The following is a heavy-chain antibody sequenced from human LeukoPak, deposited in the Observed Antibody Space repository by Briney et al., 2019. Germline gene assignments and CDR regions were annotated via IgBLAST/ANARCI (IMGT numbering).Heavy chain of an antibody. V-gene: IGHV1-69*05. Sequence: SVKVSCKASGGTFSSYAISWVRQAPGQGLEWMGRIIPIFGTANYAQKFQGRVTITTDESTSTAYMELSSLRSDDTAVYYCARGKGVYCGGECSHMDVWGKGTTVIVSS. CDR3: ARGKGVYCGGECSHMDV. J-gene: IGHJ6*03. CDR1: GGTFSSYA. D-gene: IGHD2-21*01. CDR2: IIPIFGTA.